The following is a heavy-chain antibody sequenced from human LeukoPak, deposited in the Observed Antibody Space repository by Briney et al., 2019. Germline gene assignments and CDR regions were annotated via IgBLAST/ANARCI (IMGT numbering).Heavy chain of an antibody. CDR1: GFIVTNNY. V-gene: IGHV3-66*01. D-gene: IGHD2-8*01. CDR3: ARDPPAVLIDTYG. J-gene: IGHJ4*02. CDR2: VYSSGST. Sequence: GGSLRLSCTASGFIVTNNYINWVRQAPGKGLEWVSLVYSSGSTYYSDSVKGRFTISRDNTKNMVYLQMNSLRAEDTAMYYCARDPPAVLIDTYGWDQGTLVTVSS.